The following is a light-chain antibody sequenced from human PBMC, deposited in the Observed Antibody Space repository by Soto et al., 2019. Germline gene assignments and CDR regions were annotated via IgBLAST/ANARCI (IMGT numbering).Light chain of an antibody. V-gene: IGKV3-15*01. CDR2: GAS. Sequence: EIVLTQSPATLSLSPGERATLSCRASQSVAYTYLAWFQQKPGQAPRLLIYGASNRATGIPDRFSGSGSGTDFTLAISSLQYEDFAVYFCQQYNNWPPITFGQGTRLEIK. CDR1: QSVAYT. CDR3: QQYNNWPPIT. J-gene: IGKJ5*01.